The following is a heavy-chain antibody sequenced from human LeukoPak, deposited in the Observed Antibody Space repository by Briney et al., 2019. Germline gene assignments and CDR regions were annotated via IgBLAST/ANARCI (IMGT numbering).Heavy chain of an antibody. Sequence: GGSLRLSCIASGFAVGSNYMSWVRQAPGKGLEWVSSISSSSSYIYYADSVKGRFTISRDNAKNSLYLQMNSLRAEDTAVYYCARDSVTMVRGVIRLPGQFDPWGQGTLVTVSS. J-gene: IGHJ5*02. V-gene: IGHV3-21*01. CDR3: ARDSVTMVRGVIRLPGQFDP. CDR2: ISSSSSYI. D-gene: IGHD3-10*01. CDR1: GFAVGSNY.